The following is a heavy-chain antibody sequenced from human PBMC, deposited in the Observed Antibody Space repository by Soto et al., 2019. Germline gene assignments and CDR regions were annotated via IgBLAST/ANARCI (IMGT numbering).Heavy chain of an antibody. CDR3: AKGRSSSGYYSDY. J-gene: IGHJ4*02. CDR2: ISYDGSNK. V-gene: IGHV3-30*18. CDR1: GFTFSSYG. D-gene: IGHD3-22*01. Sequence: PGGSLRLSCAASGFTFSSYGMHWVRQAPGKGLEWVAVISYDGSNKYYADSVKGRFTISRDNSKNTLYLQMNSLRAEDTAVYYCAKGRSSSGYYSDYWGQGTLVTVSS.